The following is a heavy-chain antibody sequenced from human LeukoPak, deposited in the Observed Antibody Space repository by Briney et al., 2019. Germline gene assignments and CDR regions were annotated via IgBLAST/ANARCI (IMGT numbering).Heavy chain of an antibody. V-gene: IGHV4-39*01. CDR3: ARRVFYYDSSGNFDY. J-gene: IGHJ4*02. CDR2: INYSGST. D-gene: IGHD3-22*01. Sequence: TSETLSLTCTVSGDSICSSSYYWGWIRQPPGKGLEWIGSINYSGSTYHNPSLKSRVTISVETSKNQFSLKLSSVTAADTAVYYCARRVFYYDSSGNFDYWGQGTLVTVSS. CDR1: GDSICSSSYY.